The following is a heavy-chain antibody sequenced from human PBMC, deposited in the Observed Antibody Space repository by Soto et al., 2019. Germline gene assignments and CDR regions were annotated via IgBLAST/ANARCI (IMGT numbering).Heavy chain of an antibody. V-gene: IGHV4-30-2*01. D-gene: IGHD2-21*02. Sequence: QLQLQESGSGLVKPSQTLSLTCAVSGGSISSGGYSWSWIRQPPGKGLEGIGYIYDGGRTYDHPSLKIRVTTSVDRSKNQFSLKLSSVTAADTAVYYCARGVVVTAIWYFDLWGRGTLVTVSS. CDR2: IYDGGRT. J-gene: IGHJ2*01. CDR1: GGSISSGGYS. CDR3: ARGVVVTAIWYFDL.